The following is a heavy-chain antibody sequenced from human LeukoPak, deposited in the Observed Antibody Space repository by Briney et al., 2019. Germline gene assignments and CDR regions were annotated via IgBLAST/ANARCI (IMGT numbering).Heavy chain of an antibody. CDR2: ITPDSGGT. D-gene: IGHD1-26*01. J-gene: IGHJ3*02. CDR3: ARPHDGGSYSNDAFDI. Sequence: GSVKVSCKASGYTFTDYYMHWVRQAPGQGLEWMGWITPDSGGTRYSQKFQGRVTMTRDTSINTVYMELSRLRSDDTAVYYCARPHDGGSYSNDAFDIWGQGTMVTVSS. CDR1: GYTFTDYY. V-gene: IGHV1-2*02.